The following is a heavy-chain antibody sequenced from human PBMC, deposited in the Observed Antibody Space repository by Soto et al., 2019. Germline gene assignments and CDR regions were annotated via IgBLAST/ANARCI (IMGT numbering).Heavy chain of an antibody. CDR1: GFTFRSYA. D-gene: IGHD2-21*02. V-gene: IGHV3-23*01. CDR2: ISGSGDST. Sequence: GGSLRLSCAASGFTFRSYAMSWVRQAPGKGLEWVSGISGSGDSTYYADSVKGRFTISRDNSKNTLYVQMNSLRVEDTAVYYCTNLCGRDCYPYGMDVWGQGTTVTVYS. CDR3: TNLCGRDCYPYGMDV. J-gene: IGHJ6*02.